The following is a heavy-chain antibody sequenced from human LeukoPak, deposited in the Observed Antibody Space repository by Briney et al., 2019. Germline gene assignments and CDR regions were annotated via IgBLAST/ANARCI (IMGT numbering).Heavy chain of an antibody. CDR2: ISSSCSYI. CDR1: GFTFISYS. Sequence: KPRGSLRLSCVASGFTFISYSMNWVRQAPGKGLDWVSSISSSCSYIYYADSVKGRFTISRDNAKNSLYLQMNSLRAEDTAVYYCARHPVFPVVPAATSCGMDVWGKGTTVTVSS. D-gene: IGHD2-2*01. J-gene: IGHJ6*04. V-gene: IGHV3-21*01. CDR3: ARHPVFPVVPAATSCGMDV.